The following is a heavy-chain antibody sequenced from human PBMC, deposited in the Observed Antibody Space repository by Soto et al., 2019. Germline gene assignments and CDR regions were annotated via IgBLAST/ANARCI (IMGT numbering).Heavy chain of an antibody. Sequence: GGSLRLSCAASGFTFSSYAMSWVRQAPGKGLEWVSAISGSGGSTYYADSVKGRFTFTRDNSKNTLYLQMNSLRAEDTAVYYCARRSSGWYFDYWGQGTLVTVSS. V-gene: IGHV3-23*01. CDR3: ARRSSGWYFDY. CDR2: ISGSGGST. D-gene: IGHD6-19*01. CDR1: GFTFSSYA. J-gene: IGHJ4*02.